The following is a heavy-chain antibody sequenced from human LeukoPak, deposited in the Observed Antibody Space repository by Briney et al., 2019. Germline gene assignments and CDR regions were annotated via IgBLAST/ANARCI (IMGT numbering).Heavy chain of an antibody. J-gene: IGHJ6*03. CDR3: AREMVRGVIIHYYYYMDV. V-gene: IGHV3-7*01. Sequence: GGSLRLSCAASGFTFSSYWMSWVRQAPGKGLEWVANIKQDGSEKYYVDSVKGRFTISRDNAKNSLYLQMNSLRAEDTAVYYCAREMVRGVIIHYYYYMDVWGKGTTVTISS. D-gene: IGHD3-10*01. CDR2: IKQDGSEK. CDR1: GFTFSSYW.